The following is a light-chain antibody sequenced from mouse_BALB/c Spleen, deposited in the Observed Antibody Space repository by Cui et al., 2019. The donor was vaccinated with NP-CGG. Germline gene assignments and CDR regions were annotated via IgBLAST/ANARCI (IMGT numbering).Light chain of an antibody. Sequence: QAGVTEDSALTTSPGETVTLTCRSSTGPVTTSNYANWVQEKPDHLFTGLIGGTNNRVPGVPARFSGSLIGDKAALTITGAQTEDEAIYFCALWFSNHWVFGGGTKLTVL. V-gene: IGLV1*01. CDR2: GTN. J-gene: IGLJ1*01. CDR3: ALWFSNHWV. CDR1: TGPVTTSNY.